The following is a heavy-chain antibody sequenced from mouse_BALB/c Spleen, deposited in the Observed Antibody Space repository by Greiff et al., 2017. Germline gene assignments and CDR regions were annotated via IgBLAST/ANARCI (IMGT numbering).Heavy chain of an antibody. CDR2: IRLKSNNYAT. CDR3: GATYFAY. CDR1: GFTFSNYW. D-gene: IGHD3-1*01. V-gene: IGHV6-6*02. J-gene: IGHJ3*01. Sequence: DVKLVESGGGLVQPGGSMKLSCVASGFTFSNYWMNWVRQSPEKGLEWVAEIRLKSNNYATHYAESVKGRFTISRDDSKSSVYLRMNNLRAEDTGIYYCGATYFAYWGQGTLVTVSA.